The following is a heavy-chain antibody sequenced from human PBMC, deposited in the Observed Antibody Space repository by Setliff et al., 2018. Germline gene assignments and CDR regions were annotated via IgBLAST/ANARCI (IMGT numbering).Heavy chain of an antibody. CDR3: ARTGTYRYFDY. J-gene: IGHJ4*02. V-gene: IGHV4-39*01. CDR2: IYYRGDT. Sequence: SETLFLTCTVSGGSISSGVYYWAWIRQPPGKGLEWIGRIYYRGDTYYNASLKSRLTLSVDTSKNQVSLNLRSVTAADTAVYYCARTGTYRYFDYWGQGTQVTVSS. CDR1: GGSISSGVYY. D-gene: IGHD1-1*01.